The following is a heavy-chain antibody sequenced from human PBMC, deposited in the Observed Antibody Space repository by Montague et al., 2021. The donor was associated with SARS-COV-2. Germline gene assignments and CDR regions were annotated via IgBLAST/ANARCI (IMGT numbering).Heavy chain of an antibody. CDR1: GDSVSSNTVA. Sequence: CAISGDSVSSNTVAWNWFRQSPSRGLERLRRTYYRSKWYNDYAVSMQSRVTINPDTSKNQFSLHVNSVTPEDTAVYYCARDSEYSIEYRGQGLLVTVSS. D-gene: IGHD6-6*01. J-gene: IGHJ4*02. CDR2: TYYRSKWYN. V-gene: IGHV6-1*01. CDR3: ARDSEYSIEY.